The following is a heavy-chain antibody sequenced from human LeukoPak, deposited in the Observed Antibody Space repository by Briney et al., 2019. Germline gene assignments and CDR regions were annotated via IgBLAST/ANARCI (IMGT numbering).Heavy chain of an antibody. CDR3: ARDGVRDGLYFDY. CDR1: GFTFDDYA. V-gene: IGHV3-9*01. J-gene: IGHJ4*02. D-gene: IGHD5-24*01. Sequence: GGSLRLSCAASGFTFDDYAMHWVRQAPGKGLEWVSGISWNSGSIGYADSVKGRFTISRDNAKNSLYLQMNSLRAEDTAVYYCARDGVRDGLYFDYWGQGTLVTVSS. CDR2: ISWNSGSI.